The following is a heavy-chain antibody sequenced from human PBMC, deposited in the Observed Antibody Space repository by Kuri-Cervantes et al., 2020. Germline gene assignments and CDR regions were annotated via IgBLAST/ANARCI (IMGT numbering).Heavy chain of an antibody. CDR2: IYSSGST. Sequence: LRLSCTVSGVSINSGDYYWSWIRQPPGKGLEWIGYIYSSGSTHNNPSLKSRVTTSADTSKNQFSLKLSSVTAADTAVYYCARGLVRLRPLRYFDYWGQGTLVTVSS. CDR3: ARGLVRLRPLRYFDY. V-gene: IGHV4-30-4*08. D-gene: IGHD6-25*01. J-gene: IGHJ4*02. CDR1: GVSINSGDYY.